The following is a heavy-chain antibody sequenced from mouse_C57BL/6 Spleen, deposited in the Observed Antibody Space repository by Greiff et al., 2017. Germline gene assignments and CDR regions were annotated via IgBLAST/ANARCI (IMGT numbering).Heavy chain of an antibody. V-gene: IGHV1-78*01. CDR1: GYTFTDHT. CDR3: ARREMCNYFDY. CDR2: IYPRDGST. J-gene: IGHJ2*01. Sequence: VQLQQSDAELVKPGASVKISCTVSGYTFTDHTIHWMKQRPEQGLEWIGYIYPRDGSTKYNAKFKGKATLTADTSSNTAYLQLNSLTSEDSAVYFCARREMCNYFDYWGQGTTLTVSS.